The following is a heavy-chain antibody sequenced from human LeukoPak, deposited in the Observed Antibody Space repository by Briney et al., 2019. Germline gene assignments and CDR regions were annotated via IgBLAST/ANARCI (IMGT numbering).Heavy chain of an antibody. D-gene: IGHD1-26*01. V-gene: IGHV3-64*01. Sequence: PGGSLRLSCAASGFTFSSYAMHWVRQAPGKGLEYVSAISSNGGSTYYANSVKGRFTISRDNSKNTLYLQMGSLRAEDMAVYYWARDHRIYSGSYYDRYFDLWGRGTLVTVSS. CDR3: ARDHRIYSGSYYDRYFDL. J-gene: IGHJ2*01. CDR1: GFTFSSYA. CDR2: ISSNGGST.